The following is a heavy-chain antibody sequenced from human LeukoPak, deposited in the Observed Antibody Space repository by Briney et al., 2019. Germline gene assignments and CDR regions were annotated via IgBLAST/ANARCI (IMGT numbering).Heavy chain of an antibody. D-gene: IGHD3-9*01. CDR2: IYYSGST. CDR3: ARHLYDIRRLVRWFDP. V-gene: IGHV4-39*01. CDR1: GGSISSSSYY. J-gene: IGHJ5*02. Sequence: SETLSLTCTVSGGSISSSSYYWGWIRQPPGKGLEWIGSIYYSGSTYYNPSLKSRATISVDTSKNQFSLKLSSVTAADTAVYYCARHLYDIRRLVRWFDPWGQGTLVTVSS.